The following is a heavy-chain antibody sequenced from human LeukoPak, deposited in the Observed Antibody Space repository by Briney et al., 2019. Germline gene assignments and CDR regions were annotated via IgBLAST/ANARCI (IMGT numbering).Heavy chain of an antibody. V-gene: IGHV4-39*01. J-gene: IGHJ1*01. CDR3: ARSGIAAAGTPYYFQH. CDR2: IYYSGST. D-gene: IGHD6-13*01. Sequence: SETLSLTCTVSGGSISSSSYYWGWIRQPPGKGLEWIGSIYYSGSTYYNPSLKSRVTISVDTSKNQFSLKLNSVTAADTAVYYCARSGIAAAGTPYYFQHWGQGTLVTVSS. CDR1: GGSISSSSYY.